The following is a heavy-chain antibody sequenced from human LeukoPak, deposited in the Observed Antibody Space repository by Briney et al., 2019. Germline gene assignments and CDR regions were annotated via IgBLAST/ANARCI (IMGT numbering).Heavy chain of an antibody. Sequence: GGSLRLSCAASGFTFSSHWMTWVRQAPGKGLEWVANIKQDGSEEYYVDSVKGRFSIPRDNAKNSLYLQMNSLRAEDTAVYYCARGGGAGGRFDYWGQGTLVTVSS. V-gene: IGHV3-7*01. CDR1: GFTFSSHW. CDR3: ARGGGAGGRFDY. D-gene: IGHD3-16*01. CDR2: IKQDGSEE. J-gene: IGHJ4*02.